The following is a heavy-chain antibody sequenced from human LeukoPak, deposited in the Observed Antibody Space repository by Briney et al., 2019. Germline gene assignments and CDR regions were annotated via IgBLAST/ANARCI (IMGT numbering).Heavy chain of an antibody. CDR3: SKDAEDAYEILTGYFNNNDY. D-gene: IGHD3-9*01. V-gene: IGHV3-23*01. CDR1: GFTFSSYA. Sequence: GGSLRLYCAASGFTFSSYAMSWVRPAPGQGLELVSAISGSGGSTYYADSVKGRFTISRDNSKNTLCLQMNSLRAEDTAVYYCSKDAEDAYEILTGYFNNNDYWGQGTLVTVSS. CDR2: ISGSGGST. J-gene: IGHJ4*02.